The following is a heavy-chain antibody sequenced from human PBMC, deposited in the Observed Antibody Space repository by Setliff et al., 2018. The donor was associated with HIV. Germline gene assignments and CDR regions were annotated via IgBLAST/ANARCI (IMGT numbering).Heavy chain of an antibody. V-gene: IGHV3-21*01. CDR3: ARGYYDSRGYYYPFDY. CDR1: GFTFSSYS. CDR2: ISSSSSYI. Sequence: GESLKISCAASGFTFSSYSMNWVRQAPGKGLEWVSSISSSSSYIYYADSVKGRFTISRDNAKNSLYLQMNSLRAEDTAVYYCARGYYDSRGYYYPFDYWGQGTLVTVSS. D-gene: IGHD3-22*01. J-gene: IGHJ4*02.